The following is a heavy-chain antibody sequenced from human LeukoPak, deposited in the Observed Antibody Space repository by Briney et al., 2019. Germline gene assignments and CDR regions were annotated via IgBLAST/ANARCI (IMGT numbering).Heavy chain of an antibody. J-gene: IGHJ6*03. Sequence: PSETLSLTCTVSGGSISSSSHYWGWIRQPPGKGLEWIGSIYYSGRTYYNPSLKSRVTISVDTSKNQFSLKLSSVTAADTAVYYCAQTPSPTYYYMDVWGKGTTVTVSS. CDR1: GGSISSSSHY. V-gene: IGHV4-39*07. CDR2: IYYSGRT. CDR3: AQTPSPTYYYMDV.